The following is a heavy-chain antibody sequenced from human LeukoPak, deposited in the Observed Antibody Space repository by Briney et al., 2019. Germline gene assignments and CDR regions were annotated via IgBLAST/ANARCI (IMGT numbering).Heavy chain of an antibody. V-gene: IGHV3-23*01. CDR3: AKVDSRQSRSAFDI. Sequence: GGSLRLSCAASGFIFTNYAMTWVRQAPGQGLEWVPGITGSGGNTYYADSVKGRFTISRDNSKNTLYLQMDGLRVEDTAVYYCAKVDSRQSRSAFDIWGQGTLVTVSS. J-gene: IGHJ3*02. CDR1: GFIFTNYA. CDR2: ITGSGGNT.